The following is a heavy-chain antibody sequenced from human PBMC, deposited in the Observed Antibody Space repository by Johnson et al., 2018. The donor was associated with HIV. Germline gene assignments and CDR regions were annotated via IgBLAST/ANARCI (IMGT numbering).Heavy chain of an antibody. D-gene: IGHD6-19*01. Sequence: VQLVESGGGVVQPGMSLRLSCAASGFMFSRYAMHWVRQAPGKGLEYVSAISSNGGSTYYANSVKGRFTISRDNSKNSLYLQMNSLRVEDTAVYYCARNDAVTGLKGAFDVWGQGTMVTVSS. J-gene: IGHJ3*01. CDR1: GFMFSRYA. V-gene: IGHV3-64*01. CDR3: ARNDAVTGLKGAFDV. CDR2: ISSNGGST.